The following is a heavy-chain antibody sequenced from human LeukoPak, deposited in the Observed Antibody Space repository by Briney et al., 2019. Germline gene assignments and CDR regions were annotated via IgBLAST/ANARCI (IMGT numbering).Heavy chain of an antibody. CDR3: ARHIGGSGSHDAFDI. CDR1: GDSISSYY. D-gene: IGHD3-10*01. CDR2: IYYSGNT. Sequence: PSETLSLTCTVSGDSISSYYWSWIRQPPGKGLEWIGYIYYSGNTNYNPSLKSRFTVSVDTSKNQFSLKLSSVTAADTAVYRCARHIGGSGSHDAFDIWGQGTMVTVSS. J-gene: IGHJ3*02. V-gene: IGHV4-59*08.